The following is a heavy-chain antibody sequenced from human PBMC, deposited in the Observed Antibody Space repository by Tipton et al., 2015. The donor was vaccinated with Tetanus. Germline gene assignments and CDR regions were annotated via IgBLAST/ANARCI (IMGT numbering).Heavy chain of an antibody. J-gene: IGHJ4*02. CDR2: LSENGANT. CDR1: GFTFSSYA. Sequence: SLRLSCSASGFTFSSYAMSWIRQAPGKGLEWLSSLSENGANTFYADSVKARFTISRDNAENSLFLQMTSLRDEDTAVYFCARVIRRSMIGYGVFDSWGQGSLVAVSS. V-gene: IGHV3-23*01. D-gene: IGHD4-17*01. CDR3: ARVIRRSMIGYGVFDS.